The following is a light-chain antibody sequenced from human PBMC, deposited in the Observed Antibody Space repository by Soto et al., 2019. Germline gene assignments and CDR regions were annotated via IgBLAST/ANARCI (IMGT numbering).Light chain of an antibody. V-gene: IGKV3-15*01. CDR2: GAS. J-gene: IGKJ1*01. CDR1: QTVPSR. Sequence: IVLTQSPGTLSLSPGERATLSFRASQTVPSRIAWYQQKPGQAPRLLIYGASTRATGIPARFSGSGSGTEFTLTISSLQSEDFAVYYCQQYNNWSRTFGQGTKVDIK. CDR3: QQYNNWSRT.